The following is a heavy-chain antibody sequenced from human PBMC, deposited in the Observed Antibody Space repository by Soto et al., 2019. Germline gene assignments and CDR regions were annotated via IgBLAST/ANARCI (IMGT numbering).Heavy chain of an antibody. V-gene: IGHV3-23*01. CDR1: GFTVSRYP. Sequence: GALPLSCAASGFTVSRYPMTWVRQAPGKGLEWVSSISGSDGYTYYADSVKGRFTVSRDNSKNTLYLQMSSLRADDTAVYYCATGYYFDFWGPGTLVTVSS. CDR2: ISGSDGYT. J-gene: IGHJ4*02. D-gene: IGHD6-13*01. CDR3: ATGYYFDF.